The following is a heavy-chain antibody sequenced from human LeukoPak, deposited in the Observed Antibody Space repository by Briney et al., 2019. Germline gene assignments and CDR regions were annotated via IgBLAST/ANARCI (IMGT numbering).Heavy chain of an antibody. V-gene: IGHV3-21*01. Sequence: PGGSLRLACAASRFTFSSYSMSWVRQAPGKGLEWVSSISSSSSYIYYADSVKGRFTISRDNAKNSLYLQMNSLRAEDTAVYYCARADGTYWGQGTLVTVSS. CDR2: ISSSSSYI. CDR1: RFTFSSYS. CDR3: ARADGTY. J-gene: IGHJ4*02. D-gene: IGHD1-26*01.